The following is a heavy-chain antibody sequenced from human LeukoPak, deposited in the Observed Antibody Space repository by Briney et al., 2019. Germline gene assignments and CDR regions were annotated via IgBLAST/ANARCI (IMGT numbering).Heavy chain of an antibody. CDR2: ISSSGSTI. J-gene: IGHJ4*02. CDR1: GFTFSGYS. V-gene: IGHV3-48*04. D-gene: IGHD5-18*01. CDR3: SRLHGYSYGYGDY. Sequence: GGSLRLSCAASGFTFSGYSMNWVRQAPGKGLEWISYISSSGSTIDYADSVKGRFTISRDNAKNSLYLQVNSLRAEDTAVYYCSRLHGYSYGYGDYWGQGTLVTVSS.